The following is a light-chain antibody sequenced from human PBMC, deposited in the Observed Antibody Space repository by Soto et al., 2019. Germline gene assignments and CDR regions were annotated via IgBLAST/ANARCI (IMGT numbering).Light chain of an antibody. CDR1: SSDVGGYNY. CDR2: EVT. CDR3: SSYTRSSRPV. Sequence: QSALTQPASGSGSPGQSITISCTGTSSDVGGYNYVSWYQQHPGKAPKLIIYEVTNRPSGVSSRFSGSKSGDTASLTISGLQAEDEADYYCSSYTRSSRPVLGVGTKLTVL. V-gene: IGLV2-14*01. J-gene: IGLJ3*02.